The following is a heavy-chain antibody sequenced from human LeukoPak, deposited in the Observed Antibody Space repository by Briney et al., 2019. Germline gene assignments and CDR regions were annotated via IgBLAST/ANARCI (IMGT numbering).Heavy chain of an antibody. CDR3: ARSYYGSGSYFWFDP. Sequence: GGSLRLSCAASGFTFSDYYMSWIRRAPGKGLEWVSYISSSSYTNYADSVKGRFTISRDNAKNSLCLQMNSLRAEDTAVYYCARSYYGSGSYFWFDPWGQGTLVTVSS. D-gene: IGHD3-10*01. CDR2: ISSSSYT. CDR1: GFTFSDYY. V-gene: IGHV3-11*06. J-gene: IGHJ5*02.